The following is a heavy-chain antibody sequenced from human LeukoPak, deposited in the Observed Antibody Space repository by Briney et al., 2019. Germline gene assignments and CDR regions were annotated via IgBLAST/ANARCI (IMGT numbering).Heavy chain of an antibody. Sequence: GGSLRLSCAASGFTSSDYWIHWVRQAPGKGLVWVSRINTDGSITNYADSVKGRFSISRDNAKNTLYLQMSSLRAEDTAVYYCARDRGPRTGFMVREAYDYWGQGTLVTVSS. J-gene: IGHJ4*02. CDR2: INTDGSIT. V-gene: IGHV3-74*01. CDR3: ARDRGPRTGFMVREAYDY. D-gene: IGHD3-10*01. CDR1: GFTSSDYW.